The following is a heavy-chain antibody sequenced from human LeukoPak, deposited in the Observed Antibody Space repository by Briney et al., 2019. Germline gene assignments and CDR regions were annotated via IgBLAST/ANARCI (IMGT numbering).Heavy chain of an antibody. D-gene: IGHD2-2*01. J-gene: IGHJ6*03. CDR1: GFTFSRYW. Sequence: GGSLRLSCAASGFTFSRYWMTWVRQAPGKGLEGVANIKQDGSEKYYVDSVKGRFTISRDNAKNSLYLQMNSLRTEDTAVYYCAREKEGYCSRTSCYLDYYYYYMDVWGKGTTVTISS. CDR3: AREKEGYCSRTSCYLDYYYYYMDV. CDR2: IKQDGSEK. V-gene: IGHV3-7*01.